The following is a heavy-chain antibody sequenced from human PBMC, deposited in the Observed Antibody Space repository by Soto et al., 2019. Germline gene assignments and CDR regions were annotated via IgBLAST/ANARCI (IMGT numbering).Heavy chain of an antibody. Sequence: GGSLRLSCAASGFTVSSNYMSWVRQAPGKGLEGVSVIYSGGSTYYADSVKGRFTISRDNSKNTLYLQMNSLRAEDTAVYYCARDTPEYYYDSSGYYSYWGQGT. V-gene: IGHV3-53*01. J-gene: IGHJ4*02. CDR2: IYSGGST. CDR1: GFTVSSNY. CDR3: ARDTPEYYYDSSGYYSY. D-gene: IGHD3-22*01.